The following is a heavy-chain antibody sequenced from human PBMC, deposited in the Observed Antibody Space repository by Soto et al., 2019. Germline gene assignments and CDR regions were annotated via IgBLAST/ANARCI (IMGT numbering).Heavy chain of an antibody. J-gene: IGHJ4*02. V-gene: IGHV3-23*01. Sequence: GGSLRLSCAASGFTFSSYAMSWVRQAPGKGLEWVSAISGSGGSTYYADSVKGRFTISRDNSKNTLYLQMNSLRAEDTAVYYCATLLPDYDFWSGYYPDFDYRGQGTLVTVSS. CDR1: GFTFSSYA. CDR2: ISGSGGST. CDR3: ATLLPDYDFWSGYYPDFDY. D-gene: IGHD3-3*01.